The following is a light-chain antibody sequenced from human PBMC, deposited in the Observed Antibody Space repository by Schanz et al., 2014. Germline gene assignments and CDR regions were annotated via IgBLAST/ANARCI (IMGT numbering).Light chain of an antibody. J-gene: IGLJ3*02. CDR2: DTS. CDR3: MFYYSGSWV. Sequence: QAVVTQEPSLTVSPGGTVTLTCGSSTGPVTSGHYPYWFQQKPGQAPRTLIYDTSNKHSWTPARFSGSLLGGKAALTLSGAQPEDEADFDCMFYYSGSWVFGGGTKLTVL. CDR1: TGPVTSGHY. V-gene: IGLV7-46*01.